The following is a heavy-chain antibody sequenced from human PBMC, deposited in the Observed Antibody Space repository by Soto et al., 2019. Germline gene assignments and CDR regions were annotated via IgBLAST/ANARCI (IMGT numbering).Heavy chain of an antibody. CDR3: AIEDSGIIPPVMDF. V-gene: IGHV3-21*01. D-gene: IGHD5-12*01. J-gene: IGHJ4*02. CDR1: GFAFNNYG. CDR2: ISKSGNT. Sequence: PGGSLRLSCTVSGFAFNNYGINWVRQAPGKGLEWVSSISKSGNTYYSDSVKSRFTISRDNAKNSVSLQLNTLRVADTAVYYCAIEDSGIIPPVMDFWGQGTLVTVSS.